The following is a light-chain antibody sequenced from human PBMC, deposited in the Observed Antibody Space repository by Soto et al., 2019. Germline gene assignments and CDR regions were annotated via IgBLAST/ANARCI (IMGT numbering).Light chain of an antibody. V-gene: IGKV3-15*01. CDR3: QEYNGRSS. CDR1: QNVAGD. Sequence: RVTTQSPATQSVSPGERATLSCRASQNVAGDLAWYQQKPGQAPRLLIYRTSTRATGIPARFSGSGSGTEFTLTISSLQSEDFAVYYCQEYNGRSSFGQGTKVEIK. CDR2: RTS. J-gene: IGKJ1*01.